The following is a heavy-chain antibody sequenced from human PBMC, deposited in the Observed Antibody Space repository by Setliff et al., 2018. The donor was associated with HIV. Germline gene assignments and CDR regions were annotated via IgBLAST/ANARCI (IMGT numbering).Heavy chain of an antibody. CDR1: GGPISSYY. Sequence: SETLSLTCTVSGGPISSYYWSWIRQPPGKGLEWIGYIYTSGSTNYNPSLKSRVTLSVDTYKNQFTLKLSSVIAADTALYYCAIERWLQNGDAFDVWGQGTLVTVSS. V-gene: IGHV4-4*09. CDR2: IYTSGST. J-gene: IGHJ3*01. CDR3: AIERWLQNGDAFDV. D-gene: IGHD5-12*01.